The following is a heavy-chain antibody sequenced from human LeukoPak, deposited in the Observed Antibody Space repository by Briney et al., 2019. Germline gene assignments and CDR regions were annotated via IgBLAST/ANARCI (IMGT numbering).Heavy chain of an antibody. J-gene: IGHJ4*02. CDR3: ARDTDLRGATMVY. D-gene: IGHD1-26*01. V-gene: IGHV1-69*04. CDR1: GGTFSSYA. CDR2: IIPILGIA. Sequence: GASVKVSCKASGGTFSSYAISWVRQAPGQGLEWMGRIIPILGIANYAQKFQGRVTITADKSTSTAYMELSSLRSEDTAVYYCARDTDLRGATMVYWSQGTLVTVSS.